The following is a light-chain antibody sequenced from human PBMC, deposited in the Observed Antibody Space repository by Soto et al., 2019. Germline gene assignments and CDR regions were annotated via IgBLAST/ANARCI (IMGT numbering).Light chain of an antibody. CDR3: AAWDGSLSGWV. CDR2: RSN. V-gene: IGLV1-47*01. Sequence: QSVLTQPPSASGTPGQRVTISCSGSSSNIETNYVYWYQQLPGTAPKVLIYRSNQRPSRVPDRFSASKSGTSASLAISGLRSEDEAEYYCAAWDGSLSGWVFGGGTKLTVL. J-gene: IGLJ3*02. CDR1: SSNIETNY.